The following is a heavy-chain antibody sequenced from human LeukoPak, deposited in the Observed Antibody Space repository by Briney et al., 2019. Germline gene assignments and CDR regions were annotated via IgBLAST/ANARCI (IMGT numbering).Heavy chain of an antibody. D-gene: IGHD3-9*01. V-gene: IGHV3-7*03. Sequence: GSLRLSCAASGFTFSSYWMSWVRQAPGKGLEWVANIKQDGSEKYYVDSVKGRFTISRDNAKNSLYLQMNSLSAEDTAVYYCARLDGVIIRSYFLGYFDYWGQGTLVTVSS. CDR1: GFTFSSYW. J-gene: IGHJ4*02. CDR2: IKQDGSEK. CDR3: ARLDGVIIRSYFLGYFDY.